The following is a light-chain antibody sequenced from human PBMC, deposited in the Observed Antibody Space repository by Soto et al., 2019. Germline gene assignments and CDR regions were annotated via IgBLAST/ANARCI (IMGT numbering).Light chain of an antibody. Sequence: EIVLTQSPGTLSLSPGESATLSCRASQSVSSNFLAWFQQKPGQAPRLLIYGASSRATGIPDRFSGSGSGTDFTITISRLEPEDFAVYYCQQYGISPRTFGQGTKVEIK. CDR1: QSVSSNF. V-gene: IGKV3-20*01. CDR2: GAS. J-gene: IGKJ1*01. CDR3: QQYGISPRT.